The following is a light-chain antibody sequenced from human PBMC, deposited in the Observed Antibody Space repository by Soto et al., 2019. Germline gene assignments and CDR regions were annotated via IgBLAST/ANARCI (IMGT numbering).Light chain of an antibody. V-gene: IGLV2-14*03. CDR1: SSDVGGYNF. J-gene: IGLJ3*02. Sequence: QSALTQPASVSGSPGQSITISCTGTSSDVGGYNFVSWYQQHPDKAPKLLIYDVTNRALGVSNRFSGSKSGNTASLTISGPQAEHEADYYCSSYTTTNTLVLFGGGTKVTVL. CDR3: SSYTTTNTLVL. CDR2: DVT.